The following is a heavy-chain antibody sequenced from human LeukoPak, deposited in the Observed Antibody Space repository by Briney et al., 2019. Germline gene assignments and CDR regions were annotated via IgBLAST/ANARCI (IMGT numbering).Heavy chain of an antibody. CDR2: IYYSGST. CDR1: GGSISSSTYY. J-gene: IGHJ3*02. Sequence: SETLSLTCTVSGGSISSSTYYWGWIRQPPGKGLEWIGSIYYSGSTYYNPSLKSRVTMSVDTSKNQFSLKLSSVTAADTAVYYCARGPDDAFDIWGQGTVVTVSS. CDR3: ARGPDDAFDI. V-gene: IGHV4-39*07.